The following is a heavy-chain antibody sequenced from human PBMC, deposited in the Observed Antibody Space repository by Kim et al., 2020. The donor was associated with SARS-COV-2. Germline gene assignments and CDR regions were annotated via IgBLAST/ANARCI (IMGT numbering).Heavy chain of an antibody. CDR2: ISAYNGNT. Sequence: ASVKVSCKASGYTFTSYGISWVRQAPGQGLEWMGWISAYNGNTNYAQKLQGRVTMTTDTSTSTAYMELRSLRSDDTAVYYCARGAVPAVNYYYYGMDVWGQGTTVTVSS. D-gene: IGHD2-2*01. CDR3: ARGAVPAVNYYYYGMDV. CDR1: GYTFTSYG. V-gene: IGHV1-18*04. J-gene: IGHJ6*02.